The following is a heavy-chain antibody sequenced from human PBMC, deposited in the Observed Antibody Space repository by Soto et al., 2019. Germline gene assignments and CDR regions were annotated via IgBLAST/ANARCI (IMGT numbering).Heavy chain of an antibody. J-gene: IGHJ3*02. V-gene: IGHV4-34*01. Sequence: QVLLQQWGAGLLKPSETLSLTCAVYGGSFSGYYWSWIRQPPGKGLEWIGEINHSGSTNYNPSLKSRVTISVDTSKNQFSLKLSSVTAADTAVYYCARGVKVVAATRPAFDIWGQGTMVTVSS. CDR1: GGSFSGYY. CDR2: INHSGST. D-gene: IGHD2-15*01. CDR3: ARGVKVVAATRPAFDI.